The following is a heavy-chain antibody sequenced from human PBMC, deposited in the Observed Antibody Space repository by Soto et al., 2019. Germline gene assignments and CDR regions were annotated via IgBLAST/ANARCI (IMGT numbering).Heavy chain of an antibody. CDR2: ISAYNGNT. D-gene: IGHD1-1*01. J-gene: IGHJ4*02. V-gene: IGHV1-18*01. CDR3: GRHRRETGTYAQPLDY. Sequence: ASVKVSCKASGYTFTSYGISWVRQAPGQGLEWMGWISAYNGNTNYAQKLQGRVTMTTDTSTSTAYMELRSLRSDDTAVYYCGRHRRETGTYAQPLDYWGQGSLVTVSS. CDR1: GYTFTSYG.